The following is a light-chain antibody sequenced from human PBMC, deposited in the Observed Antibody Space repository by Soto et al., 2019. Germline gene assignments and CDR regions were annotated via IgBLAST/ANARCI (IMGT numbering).Light chain of an antibody. Sequence: DIQMTQSPSTLSASVGDRVTITCRASQSVGSWLAWYQQKPGKVPKLLIYRASSLESGVPLRFSGSGSGTEFTLTISSLQPDDFATYYCQQYDSHLPTFGQGTKVEI. J-gene: IGKJ2*01. CDR2: RAS. CDR3: QQYDSHLPT. V-gene: IGKV1-5*03. CDR1: QSVGSW.